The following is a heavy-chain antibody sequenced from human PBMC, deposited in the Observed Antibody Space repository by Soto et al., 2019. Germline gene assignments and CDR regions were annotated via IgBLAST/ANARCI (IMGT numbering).Heavy chain of an antibody. CDR1: GESVSSHTYY. CDR2: IYSRGSI. V-gene: IGHV4-61*01. CDR3: ARVDLALSENFDL. J-gene: IGHJ2*01. Sequence: SETLSLTCVVSGESVSSHTYYWSWIRQPPGKGLEWIGYIYSRGSISYSASLKSRVTMSLDTSKNQFSLMLKSVTAADTATYFCARVDLALSENFDLWGRGTLVTVSS.